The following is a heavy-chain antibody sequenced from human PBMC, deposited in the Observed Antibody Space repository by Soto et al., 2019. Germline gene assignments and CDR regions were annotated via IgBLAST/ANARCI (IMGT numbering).Heavy chain of an antibody. CDR1: AHKFTTYR. D-gene: IGHD3-10*01. CDR2: IDPGDSYT. V-gene: IGHV5-10-1*01. Sequence: GESLKISCKDSAHKFTTYRICWVRQKPGKGLEWMGRIDPGDSYTNYSPSFRGHVTISVDKATSTAYLEWRSLKASDTATYYCAGMPSITWYDAEKYLSLDVWGQGT. J-gene: IGHJ6*02. CDR3: AGMPSITWYDAEKYLSLDV.